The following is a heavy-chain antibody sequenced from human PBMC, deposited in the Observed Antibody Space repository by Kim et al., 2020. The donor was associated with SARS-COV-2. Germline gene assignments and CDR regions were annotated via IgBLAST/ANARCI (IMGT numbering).Heavy chain of an antibody. D-gene: IGHD6-13*01. V-gene: IGHV3-23*01. CDR3: AKGLGSSWYPIDY. J-gene: IGHJ4*02. CDR2: ISGSGGST. Sequence: GGCLRLSCAASGFTFSNYAMSWVRQAPGKGLEWVSTISGSGGSTYYADSVKGRFTISRDNSKNTLYLQMNSLRAEDTAIYYCAKGLGSSWYPIDYWGQGTLVTVSS. CDR1: GFTFSNYA.